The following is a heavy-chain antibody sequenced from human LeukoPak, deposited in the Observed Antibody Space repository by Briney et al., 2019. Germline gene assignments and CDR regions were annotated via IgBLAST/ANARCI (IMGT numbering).Heavy chain of an antibody. Sequence: GGSLRLSCVVSGFTFSSYAVHWVRQAPGKGLEWVAVISYDGSNEYYADSVKGRFTISRDNSKNTLYLQMNSLRAEDTAVYYCARVGFGGGTAFVYYYNGMDVWGQGTTVTVSS. CDR1: GFTFSSYA. CDR2: ISYDGSNE. V-gene: IGHV3-30-3*01. D-gene: IGHD3-16*01. CDR3: ARVGFGGGTAFVYYYNGMDV. J-gene: IGHJ6*02.